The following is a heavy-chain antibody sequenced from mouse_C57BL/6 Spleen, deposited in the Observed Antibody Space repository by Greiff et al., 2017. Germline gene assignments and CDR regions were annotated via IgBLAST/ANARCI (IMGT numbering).Heavy chain of an antibody. CDR2: IYPGSGST. CDR3: ARYYGYDYYAMDY. Sequence: VQLQQPGAELVKPGASVKMSCKASGYTFTSYWITWVKQRPGQGLEWIGDIYPGSGSTNYNEKFKSKATLTVDTSSSTAYMQLSSLTSEDSAVYYCARYYGYDYYAMDYWGQGTSVTVSS. D-gene: IGHD2-2*01. V-gene: IGHV1-55*01. J-gene: IGHJ4*01. CDR1: GYTFTSYW.